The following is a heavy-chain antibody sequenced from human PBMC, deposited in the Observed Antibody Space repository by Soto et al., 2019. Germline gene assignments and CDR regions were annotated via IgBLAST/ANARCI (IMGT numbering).Heavy chain of an antibody. D-gene: IGHD6-13*01. CDR3: ATGPSSSWVYYYYYGMDV. CDR1: GFTFSSYW. J-gene: IGHJ6*02. Sequence: GGSLRLSCAASGFTFSSYWMHWVRQAPGKGLVWVSRINSDGSSTSYADSVKGRFTISRDNAKNTLYLQMNSLRAEDTAVYYCATGPSSSWVYYYYYGMDVWGQGTTVTVSS. V-gene: IGHV3-74*01. CDR2: INSDGSST.